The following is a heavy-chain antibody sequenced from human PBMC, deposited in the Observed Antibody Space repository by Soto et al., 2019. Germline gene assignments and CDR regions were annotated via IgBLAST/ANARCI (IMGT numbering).Heavy chain of an antibody. V-gene: IGHV1-58*01. CDR2: IVVGSGNT. J-gene: IGHJ6*02. CDR1: GFTFTSSA. CDR3: ALIPETYYYYGMDV. Sequence: ASVKVSCKASGFTFTSSAVQWVRQARGQRLEWIGWIVVGSGNTNYAQKFQERVTITRDMSTSTAYMELSSLRSEDTAVYYCALIPETYYYYGMDVWGQGTTVTVSS.